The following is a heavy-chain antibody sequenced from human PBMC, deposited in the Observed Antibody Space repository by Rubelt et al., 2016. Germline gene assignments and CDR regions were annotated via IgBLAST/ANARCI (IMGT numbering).Heavy chain of an antibody. V-gene: IGHV3-11*04. Sequence: QVQLVESGGGLVKPGGSLRLSCAASGFTFSDYYMSWIRQAPGKGLEWVSYISSSGSIIYYADSVKGRFTISRDNAKNSLSLQMKSLGAGDPAADDCARHGCSGDNCYGNWFDPWGQGILVTVSS. D-gene: IGHD2-15*01. CDR2: ISSSGSII. CDR1: GFTFSDYY. CDR3: ARHGCSGDNCYGNWFDP. J-gene: IGHJ5*02.